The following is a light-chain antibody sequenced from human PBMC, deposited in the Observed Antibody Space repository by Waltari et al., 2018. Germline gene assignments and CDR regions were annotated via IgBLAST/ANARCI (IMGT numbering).Light chain of an antibody. CDR1: QSVSSSY. CDR3: QQYGSSPVT. CDR2: GAS. V-gene: IGKV3-20*01. J-gene: IGKJ3*01. Sequence: EIVLTQSPGTRSLSPGERATLSCRASQSVSSSYLAWYQHKPGQAPRLLIYGASSRATGIPDRFSGSGSGTDFTLTISRLEPEDSAVYYCQQYGSSPVTFGPGTKVDIK.